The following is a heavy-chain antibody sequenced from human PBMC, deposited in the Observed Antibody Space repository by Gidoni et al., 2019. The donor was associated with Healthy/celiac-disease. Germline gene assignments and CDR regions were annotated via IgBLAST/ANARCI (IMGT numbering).Heavy chain of an antibody. J-gene: IGHJ6*02. Sequence: LEWMGGIIPIFGTANYAQKFQGRVTITADKSTSTAYMELSSLRSEDTAVYYCAREGGYYDSSGLYYYYYGMDVWGQGTTVTVSS. CDR2: IIPIFGTA. D-gene: IGHD3-22*01. V-gene: IGHV1-69*06. CDR3: AREGGYYDSSGLYYYYYGMDV.